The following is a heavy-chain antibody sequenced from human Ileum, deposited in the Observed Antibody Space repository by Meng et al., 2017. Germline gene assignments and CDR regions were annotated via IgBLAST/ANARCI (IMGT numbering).Heavy chain of an antibody. V-gene: IGHV3-74*01. D-gene: IGHD1-1*01. Sequence: EVQLVESGGGLAPPGGSLRIYCAASGFTFTDHWMHWVRQGPGKGLVWVSRINPDGSNPTYADSVKGRFTISRDNAKNTVYLQMNSLRAEDSALYYCTNDRLNHWGQGALVTVSS. CDR3: TNDRLNH. CDR1: GFTFTDHW. CDR2: INPDGSNP. J-gene: IGHJ1*01.